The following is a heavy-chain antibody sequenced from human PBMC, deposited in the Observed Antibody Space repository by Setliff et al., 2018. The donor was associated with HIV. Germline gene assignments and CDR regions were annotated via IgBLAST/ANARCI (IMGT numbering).Heavy chain of an antibody. CDR1: GVSISSSNW. Sequence: PSETLSLTCAVSGVSISSSNWWSWVRQPPGKGLEWIGEIYFNLQTNYNPAFKSRVSMGLDNAKHQFSLRLTSVTAADTAIYYCTRDWRAYGLMGSWGQGMLVTV. V-gene: IGHV4-4*02. CDR2: IYFNLQT. J-gene: IGHJ5*02. CDR3: TRDWRAYGLMGS. D-gene: IGHD4-17*01.